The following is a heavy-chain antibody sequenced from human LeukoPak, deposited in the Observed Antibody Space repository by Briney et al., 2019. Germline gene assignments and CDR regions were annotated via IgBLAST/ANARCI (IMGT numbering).Heavy chain of an antibody. CDR2: ISAYNGNT. J-gene: IGHJ4*02. Sequence: ASVKVSCKASGYTFTSYGISWVRQAPGQGLEWMGWISAYNGNTDYAQKLQGRVTMTTDTSTSTAYMELRSLRSDDTAVYYCARDEQYCSSTSCSTFDYWGQGTLVTVSS. V-gene: IGHV1-18*01. D-gene: IGHD2-2*01. CDR1: GYTFTSYG. CDR3: ARDEQYCSSTSCSTFDY.